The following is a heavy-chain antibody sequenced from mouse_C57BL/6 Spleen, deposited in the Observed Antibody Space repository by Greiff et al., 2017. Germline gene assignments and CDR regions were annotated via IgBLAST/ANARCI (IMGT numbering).Heavy chain of an antibody. Sequence: QVQLKQSGAELMKPGASVKLSCKATGYTFTGYWIEWVKQRPGHGLEWIGEILPGSGSTNYNEKFKGKATFTADTSSNTAYMQISSLTTEDSAIYYCARTTMIRGAMDYWGQGTSVTVSS. J-gene: IGHJ4*01. CDR1: GYTFTGYW. V-gene: IGHV1-9*01. D-gene: IGHD2-4*01. CDR2: ILPGSGST. CDR3: ARTTMIRGAMDY.